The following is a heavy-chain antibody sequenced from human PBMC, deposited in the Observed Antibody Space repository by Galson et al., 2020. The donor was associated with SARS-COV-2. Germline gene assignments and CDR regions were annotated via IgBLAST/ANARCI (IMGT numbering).Heavy chain of an antibody. V-gene: IGHV4-59*01. J-gene: IGHJ4*02. D-gene: IGHD1-26*01. CDR3: AGSEIYTGIYHDFDY. Sequence: SETLSLTCTVSGDSITNYYWSWIRQPPGKGLEWIASVYYSGSPNYSPALKSRATMSVNPSKSQFSLILSSVTAADTAVYYCAGSEIYTGIYHDFDYWGQGTLVTVSS. CDR2: VYYSGSP. CDR1: GDSITNYY.